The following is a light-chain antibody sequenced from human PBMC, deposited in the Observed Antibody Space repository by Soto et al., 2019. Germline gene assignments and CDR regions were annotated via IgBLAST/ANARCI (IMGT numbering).Light chain of an antibody. CDR3: SSYAGSNTVV. CDR1: SSDVGGYNY. Sequence: QSALTQPPSASGSPGQSVTISCTGTSSDVGGYNYVSWYQQHPGKAPKLMIYEVSKRPSGVPDRFSGSKSGNTASLTVSGLQAEDEADYYCSSYAGSNTVVFVGGTKLTV. V-gene: IGLV2-8*01. J-gene: IGLJ2*01. CDR2: EVS.